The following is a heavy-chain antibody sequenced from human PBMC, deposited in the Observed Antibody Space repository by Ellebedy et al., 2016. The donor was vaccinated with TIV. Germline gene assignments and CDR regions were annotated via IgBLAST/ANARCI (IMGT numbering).Heavy chain of an antibody. D-gene: IGHD6-13*01. CDR3: ARARSSSLNFDY. V-gene: IGHV4-61*01. CDR1: GGSISSSSYY. CDR2: IYYSGST. Sequence: MPSETLSLTCTVSGGSISSSSYYWSWIRQPPGKGLEWIGYIYYSGSTNYNPSLKSRVTISVDTSKNQFSLKLSSVTAADTAVYYCARARSSSLNFDYWGQGTLVTVSS. J-gene: IGHJ4*02.